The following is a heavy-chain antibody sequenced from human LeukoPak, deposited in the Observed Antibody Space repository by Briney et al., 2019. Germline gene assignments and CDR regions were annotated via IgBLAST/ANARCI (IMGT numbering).Heavy chain of an antibody. D-gene: IGHD2-21*01. CDR3: ARYCGGDCYGMDV. CDR1: GFTFSSYW. CDR2: IKQDGSEK. J-gene: IGHJ6*02. V-gene: IGHV3-7*01. Sequence: GGSLRLSCAASGFTFSSYWMSWVRQAPGKGLEWVANIKQDGSEKDYVDSVKGRFTISRDNAKNSLYLQMNNLRAEDTAVYCCARYCGGDCYGMDVWGQGTTVTVSS.